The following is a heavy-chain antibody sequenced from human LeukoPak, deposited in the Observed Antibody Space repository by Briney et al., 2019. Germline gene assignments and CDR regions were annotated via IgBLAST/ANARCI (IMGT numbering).Heavy chain of an antibody. CDR1: GGTFSSYA. CDR2: IIPIFGTA. CDR3: ASASDCSSTGCYREDAFDV. J-gene: IGHJ3*01. D-gene: IGHD2-2*01. V-gene: IGHV1-69*05. Sequence: SVKLSCKASGGTFSSYAISWVRQAPGQGLEWVGGIIPIFGTANYAQKFQGRLTITTDESTSTAYMELSSLRSEDTAVYYCASASDCSSTGCYREDAFDVWGQGTMVTVSS.